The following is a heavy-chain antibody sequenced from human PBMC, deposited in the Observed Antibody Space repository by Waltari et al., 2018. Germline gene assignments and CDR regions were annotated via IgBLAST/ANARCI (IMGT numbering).Heavy chain of an antibody. CDR3: ARVTGYYFDY. V-gene: IGHV4-34*01. CDR2: INHSGSS. Sequence: QGQLQQWGAGLLRPSETLALTCAVYGGRFSGYYWRWIRQPPGKGLEWIGEINHSGSSNYNPSRKNRITISVETSKVRFSLKQRKVAAAKKSVYYYARVTGYYFDYWGQGTLVTVSS. CDR1: GGRFSGYY. D-gene: IGHD2-8*02. J-gene: IGHJ4*02.